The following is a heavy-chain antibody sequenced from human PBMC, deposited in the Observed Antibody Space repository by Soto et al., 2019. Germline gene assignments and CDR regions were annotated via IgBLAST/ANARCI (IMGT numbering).Heavy chain of an antibody. CDR1: GCTFDDYG. J-gene: IGHJ3*02. V-gene: IGHV3-20*01. CDR3: ARSTDRKDAFDI. Sequence: GGSLRLSCAASGCTFDDYGMSWVRQAPGKGLEWVSGINWNGGSTGYADSVKGRFTISRDNAKNSLYLQMNSLRAEDTALYHCARSTDRKDAFDIWGQGTMVTVSS. CDR2: INWNGGST.